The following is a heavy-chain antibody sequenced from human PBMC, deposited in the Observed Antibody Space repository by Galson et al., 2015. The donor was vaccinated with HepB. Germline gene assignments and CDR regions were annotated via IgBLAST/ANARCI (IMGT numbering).Heavy chain of an antibody. CDR1: GFTFSSYW. D-gene: IGHD3-3*01. V-gene: IGHV3-7*03. J-gene: IGHJ6*02. CDR3: ARETYDFWSGYNYYYYYGMDV. CDR2: IKQDGSEK. Sequence: SLRLSCAASGFTFSSYWMSWVRQAPGKGLEWVANIKQDGSEKYYVDSVKGRFTISRDNAKNSLYLQMNSLRAEDTAVYYCARETYDFWSGYNYYYYYGMDVWGQGTTVTVSS.